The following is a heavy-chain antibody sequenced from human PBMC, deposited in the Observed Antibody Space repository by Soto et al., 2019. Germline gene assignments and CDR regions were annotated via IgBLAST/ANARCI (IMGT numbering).Heavy chain of an antibody. V-gene: IGHV4-59*08. J-gene: IGHJ6*03. D-gene: IGHD4-17*01. CDR3: ARYYGDYVDWGSQYYYYMDV. CDR1: GGSISSYY. Sequence: SETLSLTCTVSGGSISSYYWSWIRQPPGKGLEWIGYIYYSGSTNYNPSLKSRVTISVDTSKNQFSLKLSSVTAADTAVYYCARYYGDYVDWGSQYYYYMDVWGKGTTVTVSS. CDR2: IYYSGST.